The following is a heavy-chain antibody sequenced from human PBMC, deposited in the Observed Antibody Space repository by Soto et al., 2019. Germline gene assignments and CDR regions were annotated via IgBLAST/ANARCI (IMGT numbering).Heavy chain of an antibody. V-gene: IGHV4-34*01. J-gene: IGHJ4*02. CDR3: ARGHSGNFDY. D-gene: IGHD2-15*01. Sequence: PSETLSLTCAVYGGSFSGYYWSWIRQPPGKGLEWIGEINHSGSTNYNPSLKSRVTISVDTSKNQFSLKLSSVTAADTAVYYCARGHSGNFDYWGQGTLVTVSS. CDR2: INHSGST. CDR1: GGSFSGYY.